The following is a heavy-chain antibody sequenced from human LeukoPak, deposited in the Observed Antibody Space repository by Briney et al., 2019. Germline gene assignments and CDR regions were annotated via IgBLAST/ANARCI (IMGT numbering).Heavy chain of an antibody. V-gene: IGHV3-9*01. CDR3: AKRADFWSGYSTLYYFDY. J-gene: IGHJ4*02. Sequence: PGRSLRLSCAASGFIFDDYAMHWVRQAPGKGLEWVSDISWNSDSIDYANSVKGRFTMSRCKAKEFLYLQMNSLRAEDTALYYCAKRADFWSGYSTLYYFDYWGQGTLVTVSS. D-gene: IGHD3-3*01. CDR1: GFIFDDYA. CDR2: ISWNSDSI.